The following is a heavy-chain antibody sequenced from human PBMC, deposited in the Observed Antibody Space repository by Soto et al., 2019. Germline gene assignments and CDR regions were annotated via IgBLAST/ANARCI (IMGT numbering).Heavy chain of an antibody. Sequence: GGSLRLSCAASGFTFNTYAMHWVRQGPGKGLEWVTHIYPDGNRTYYADSVKGRFTTSRDNSKNTLYLQMNSLRAEDTALYYCAKGRSYYYYYGVDVWGQGTTVTVSS. CDR2: IYPDGNRT. CDR3: AKGRSYYYYYGVDV. J-gene: IGHJ6*02. V-gene: IGHV3-30-3*01. CDR1: GFTFNTYA.